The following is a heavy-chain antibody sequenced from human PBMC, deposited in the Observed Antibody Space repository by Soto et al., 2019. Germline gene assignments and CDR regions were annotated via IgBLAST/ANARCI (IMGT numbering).Heavy chain of an antibody. V-gene: IGHV5-10-1*01. CDR2: IDPSDSYT. CDR3: ARRKSSSALYYGMDV. CDR1: GYNFGGYW. Sequence: GESLKISCKGSGYNFGGYWIGWVRQMPGKGLEWMGRIDPSDSYTNYSPSFQGHVTISADKSISTAYLQWSSLKASDTAMYYCARRKSSSALYYGMDVWGQGTTVTVSS. J-gene: IGHJ6*02. D-gene: IGHD6-6*01.